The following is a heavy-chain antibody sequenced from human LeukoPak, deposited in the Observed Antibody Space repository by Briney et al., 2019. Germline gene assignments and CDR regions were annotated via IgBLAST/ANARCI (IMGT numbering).Heavy chain of an antibody. CDR2: IYTSGST. J-gene: IGHJ6*02. V-gene: IGHV4-61*02. CDR3: ARGLWSSFYGMGV. CDR1: GGSISSGSYY. D-gene: IGHD5-18*01. Sequence: SETLSLTCTVSGGSISSGSYYWSWIRQPAGKGLEWIGRIYTSGSTNYNPSLKSRVTISVDTSKNQFSLKLSSVTAADTAVYYCARGLWSSFYGMGVWGQGTTVTVSS.